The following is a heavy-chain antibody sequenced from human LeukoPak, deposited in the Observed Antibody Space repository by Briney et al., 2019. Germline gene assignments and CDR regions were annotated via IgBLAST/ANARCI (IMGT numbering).Heavy chain of an antibody. CDR1: GFTFRNYW. CDR3: VVTRTRGDH. CDR2: INQEGNDK. V-gene: IGHV3-7*03. Sequence: PGGSLRLSCVASGFTFRNYWMTWVRQAPGKGLEWVANINQEGNDKYYVDSVKGRFTIPRDNTKNSLFLRMNSLRAEDTAVYYCVVTRTRGDHWGQGTLVTVSS. J-gene: IGHJ4*02. D-gene: IGHD2-21*01.